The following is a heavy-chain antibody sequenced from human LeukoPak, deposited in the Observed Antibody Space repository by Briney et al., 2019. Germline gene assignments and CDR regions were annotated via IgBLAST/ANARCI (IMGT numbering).Heavy chain of an antibody. Sequence: SETLSLTCAVSGGSISSGGYSWSWIRRPPGKGLEWSGYIYHSGSTYYNPSLKSRVTISVDRSKNQFSLKLSSVTAADTAVYYCARGYCSGGSCYRAYDAFDIWGQGTMVTVSS. CDR2: IYHSGST. CDR3: ARGYCSGGSCYRAYDAFDI. J-gene: IGHJ3*02. CDR1: GGSISSGGYS. D-gene: IGHD2-15*01. V-gene: IGHV4-30-2*01.